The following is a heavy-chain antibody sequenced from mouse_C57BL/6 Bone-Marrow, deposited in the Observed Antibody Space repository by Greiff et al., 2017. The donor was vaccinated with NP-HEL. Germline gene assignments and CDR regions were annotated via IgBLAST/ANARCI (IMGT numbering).Heavy chain of an antibody. CDR3: ARSYDDFDD. CDR2: IYPSDSET. Sequence: QVQLQQPGAELVRPGSSVKLSCKASGYTFTSYWMDWVKQRPGKGLEWIGNIYPSDSETHYNQKFKDKATLTVDKSSSTAYMQLSILTSEDSAVYYCARSYDDFDDWGQGTTLTVSS. J-gene: IGHJ2*01. CDR1: GYTFTSYW. D-gene: IGHD2-3*01. V-gene: IGHV1-61*01.